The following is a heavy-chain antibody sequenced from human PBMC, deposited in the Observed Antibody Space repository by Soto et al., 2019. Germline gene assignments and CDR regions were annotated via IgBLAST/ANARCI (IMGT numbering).Heavy chain of an antibody. J-gene: IGHJ1*01. CDR2: ISSSSSYI. D-gene: IGHD2-15*01. Sequence: GGSLRLSCAASGFTFSSYSMNWVRQAPGKGLEWVSSISSSSSYIYYADSVKGRSTISRDNAKNSLYLQMNSLRAEDTAVYYCARADIVVVVAATELEYFQHWGQGTLVTVSS. CDR1: GFTFSSYS. CDR3: ARADIVVVVAATELEYFQH. V-gene: IGHV3-21*01.